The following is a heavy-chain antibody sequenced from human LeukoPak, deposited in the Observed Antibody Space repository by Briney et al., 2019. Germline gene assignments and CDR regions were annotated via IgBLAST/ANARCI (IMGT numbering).Heavy chain of an antibody. V-gene: IGHV1-18*01. CDR2: ISAYNDT. CDR1: GYTFTSYG. D-gene: IGHD3-9*01. J-gene: IGHJ3*02. CDR3: ARVKSDYDILTGSMKAFDI. Sequence: ASVKVSCKASGYTFTSYGISWVRQAPGQGLEWMGWISAYNDTNYAQKLQGRVTMTTDTSTSTAYMELRSLRSDDTAVYYCARVKSDYDILTGSMKAFDIWGQGTMVTVSS.